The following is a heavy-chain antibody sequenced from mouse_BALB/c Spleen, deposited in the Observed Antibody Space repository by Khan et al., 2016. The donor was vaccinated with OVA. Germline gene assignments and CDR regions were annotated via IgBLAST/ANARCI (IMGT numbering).Heavy chain of an antibody. CDR2: INPSNDYT. V-gene: IGHV1-4*01. Sequence: VRLVESGAELTRPGASVKMSCKTSGYTFTTYTLHWVKQRPGRSLEWIGYINPSNDYTNYNQKFKDKSTLTEDKSSSTAYMQLSSLTSEDSAVYYCARSGQLGLRGGFTYWGQGTLVTVSA. CDR1: GYTFTTYT. CDR3: ARSGQLGLRGGFTY. D-gene: IGHD3-2*01. J-gene: IGHJ3*01.